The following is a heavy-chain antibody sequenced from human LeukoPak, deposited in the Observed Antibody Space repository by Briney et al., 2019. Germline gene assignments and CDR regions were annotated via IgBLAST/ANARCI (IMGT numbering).Heavy chain of an antibody. V-gene: IGHV5-51*01. CDR1: GYSFTSYW. J-gene: IGHJ6*02. CDR3: ARRANYYYYGMDV. Sequence: GESLKISCKGSGYSFTSYWISWVRQMPGKGLEWMGIIYPGDSDTRYSPSFQGQVTISADKSISTAYLQWSSLKASDTAIYYCARRANYYYYGMDVWGQGTTVTVSS. CDR2: IYPGDSDT.